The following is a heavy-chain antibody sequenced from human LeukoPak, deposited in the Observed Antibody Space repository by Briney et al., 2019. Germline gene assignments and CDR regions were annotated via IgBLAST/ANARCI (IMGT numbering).Heavy chain of an antibody. CDR2: MNPNSGNT. Sequence: ASVKVSCKASGYTFTSSDINWVRQATGQGLEWMGWMNPNSGNTGYAQKFQGRVTMTRNTSISTAYMELSSLRSEDTAVYYCARGSIVVYGMDVWGQGTTVTVSS. V-gene: IGHV1-8*01. D-gene: IGHD2-15*01. J-gene: IGHJ6*02. CDR1: GYTFTSSD. CDR3: ARGSIVVYGMDV.